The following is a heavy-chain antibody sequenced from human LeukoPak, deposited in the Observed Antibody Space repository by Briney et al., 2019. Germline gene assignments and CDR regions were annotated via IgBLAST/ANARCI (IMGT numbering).Heavy chain of an antibody. J-gene: IGHJ6*03. CDR1: GYTLTSYD. V-gene: IGHV1-46*01. Sequence: GASVKVSCKASGYTLTSYDINWVRQAPGQGLEWMGLINPSGGSTNYAQKFQGRVTMTRDTSTSTVYMELSSLRSEDTAVYYCARGPSITMVRGGQWYYYMDVWGKGTTVTISS. CDR3: ARGPSITMVRGGQWYYYMDV. CDR2: INPSGGST. D-gene: IGHD3-10*01.